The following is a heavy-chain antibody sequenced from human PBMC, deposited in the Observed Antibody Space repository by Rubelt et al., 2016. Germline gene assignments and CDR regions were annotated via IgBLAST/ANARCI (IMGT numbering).Heavy chain of an antibody. D-gene: IGHD4-17*01. CDR2: IIPIFGTA. CDR1: GYTFSSYA. J-gene: IGHJ2*01. V-gene: IGHV1-69*13. CDR3: ARGDATVPRSYWYFDL. Sequence: QVQLVQSGAEVKKPGASVKVSCKASGYTFSSYAISWVRQAPGQGLEWMGGIIPIFGTANYAQKFQGRGTITADESTSTAYMELSSLRSEDTAVYYCARGDATVPRSYWYFDLWGRGTLVTVSS.